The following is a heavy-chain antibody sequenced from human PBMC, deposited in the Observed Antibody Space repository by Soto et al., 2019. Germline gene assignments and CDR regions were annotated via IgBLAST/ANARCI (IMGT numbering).Heavy chain of an antibody. CDR2: INPSGGST. CDR1: GYTFTSYY. J-gene: IGHJ6*02. CDR3: ARVPYCISPSCSRYYYYGKDV. V-gene: IGHV1-46*01. D-gene: IGHD2-2*01. Sequence: ASVKVSCKASGYTFTSYYMHWVRQAPGQGLEWMGIINPSGGSTSYAQKFQGRVTMTRDTSTSTVYMELSSLRSEDTAVYYCARVPYCISPSCSRYYYYGKDVWGQGTTVTVSS.